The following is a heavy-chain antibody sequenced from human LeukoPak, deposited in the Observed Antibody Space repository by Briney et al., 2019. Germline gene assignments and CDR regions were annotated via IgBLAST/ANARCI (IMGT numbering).Heavy chain of an antibody. CDR2: IKEDGSEK. J-gene: IGHJ4*02. V-gene: IGHV3-7*05. Sequence: GGSLRLSCVASGFTFSSYWMTWVRQAPGKGLEWVANIKEDGSEKSYVASVKGRFTISRDNAKNSSYLQMNSLRAEDTAVYYCARTGHRLDYWGQGTLVTVSS. CDR1: GFTFSSYW. CDR3: ARTGHRLDY.